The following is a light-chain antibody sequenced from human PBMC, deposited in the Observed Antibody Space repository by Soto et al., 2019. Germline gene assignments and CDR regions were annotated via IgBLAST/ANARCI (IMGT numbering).Light chain of an antibody. J-gene: IGKJ4*01. V-gene: IGKV3-15*01. CDR3: QQYNNWPPLT. Sequence: IVMTQSPATLSVSTGERATLSCRASQSVSSNLAWYQQKPGQAPRLLIYGASTRATGIPARFRGSGSGTEFTLTISSLQSEDCGVYYCQQYNNWPPLTFGGWTKVEI. CDR2: GAS. CDR1: QSVSSN.